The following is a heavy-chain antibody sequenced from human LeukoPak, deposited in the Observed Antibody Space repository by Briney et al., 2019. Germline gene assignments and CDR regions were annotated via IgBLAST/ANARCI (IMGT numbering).Heavy chain of an antibody. Sequence: PGGSLRLSCAASGFTFSSYSMNWVRQAPGKGLEWVSVIIGGGHSTYYADSVKGRFTISRDNSKNTVYLQMNSLRAEDTALYYCASVFWSDYDEDFDYWGQGTLVTVSS. J-gene: IGHJ4*02. D-gene: IGHD3-3*01. V-gene: IGHV3-23*01. CDR2: IIGGGHST. CDR3: ASVFWSDYDEDFDY. CDR1: GFTFSSYS.